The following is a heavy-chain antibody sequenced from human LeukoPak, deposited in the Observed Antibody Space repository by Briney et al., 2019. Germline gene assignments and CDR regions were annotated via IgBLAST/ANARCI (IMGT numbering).Heavy chain of an antibody. CDR3: ARHTEYSSSSTFDY. CDR2: IIPIFGTA. V-gene: IGHV1-69*13. Sequence: SVKVSCKASGGTFNSYAISWVRQAPGQGLEWMGGIIPIFGTANYAQKFQGRVTITADESTSTAYMELSSLRSEDTAVYYCARHTEYSSSSTFDYWGQGTLVTVSS. CDR1: GGTFNSYA. J-gene: IGHJ4*02. D-gene: IGHD6-6*01.